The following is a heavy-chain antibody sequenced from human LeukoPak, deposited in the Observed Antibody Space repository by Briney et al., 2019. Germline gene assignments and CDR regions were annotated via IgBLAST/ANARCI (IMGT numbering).Heavy chain of an antibody. J-gene: IGHJ4*02. D-gene: IGHD3-3*01. CDR3: ARGGYDFWSGYYIFDY. CDR2: ISSSGSTI. V-gene: IGHV3-11*01. Sequence: GGSLRLSCAASGFTFSSYWMSWIRQAPGKGLEWVSYISSSGSTIYYADSVKGRFTISRDNAKNSLYLQMNSLRAEDTAVYYCARGGYDFWSGYYIFDYWGQGTLVTVSS. CDR1: GFTFSSYW.